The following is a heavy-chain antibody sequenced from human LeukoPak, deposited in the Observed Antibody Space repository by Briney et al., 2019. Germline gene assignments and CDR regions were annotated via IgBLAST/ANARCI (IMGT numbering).Heavy chain of an antibody. CDR3: ARDGGSGWSSAFLDH. CDR2: IYSGGST. CDR1: GFCVSVNY. D-gene: IGHD6-19*01. J-gene: IGHJ4*02. Sequence: GGSLRLCCAASGFCVSVNYMSWVRRALGEGLAWVSVIYSGGSTDYADSVKGRFTISRDNSKNTLYLQMSSLRAEDTALYYCARDGGSGWSSAFLDHWGQGTLVTVSS. V-gene: IGHV3-53*01.